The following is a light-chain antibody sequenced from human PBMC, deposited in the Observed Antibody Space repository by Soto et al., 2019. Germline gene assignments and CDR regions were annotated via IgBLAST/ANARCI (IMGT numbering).Light chain of an antibody. CDR2: GAS. V-gene: IGKV1-39*01. Sequence: DIQMTQSPSSLSASVGDRVTITCRAGQSISRYLNWYQQKPGKAPKLLIYGASSLQSGVPSRFTGTGSGADFTLTISSLQPEDIATYYCQQSYSTPPTLGQGTKVDIK. J-gene: IGKJ1*01. CDR3: QQSYSTPPT. CDR1: QSISRY.